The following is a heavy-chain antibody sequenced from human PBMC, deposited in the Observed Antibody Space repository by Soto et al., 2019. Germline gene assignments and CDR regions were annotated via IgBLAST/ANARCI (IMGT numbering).Heavy chain of an antibody. J-gene: IGHJ4*02. Sequence: GESLKISCKGSGYSFAGYWITWVRQKPGKGLEWMGRIDPSDSQTYYSPSFRGHVTISVTKSITTVFLQWSSLRALDTAMYYCARQIYDSDTGPNFQYYFDSWGQGTPVTVSS. D-gene: IGHD3-22*01. V-gene: IGHV5-10-1*01. CDR3: ARQIYDSDTGPNFQYYFDS. CDR1: GYSFAGYW. CDR2: IDPSDSQT.